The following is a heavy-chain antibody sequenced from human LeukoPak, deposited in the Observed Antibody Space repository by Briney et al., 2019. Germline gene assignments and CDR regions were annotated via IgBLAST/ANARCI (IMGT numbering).Heavy chain of an antibody. V-gene: IGHV3-30*18. CDR3: AKDQSGGLRLNAFDI. CDR2: ISYDGSNK. Sequence: GGSLRLSCAASGFTFSSYGMHWVRQAPGKGLEWVAVISYDGSNKYYADSVKGRFTISRDNSKNTLYLQMNSLRAEDTAVYYCAKDQSGGLRLNAFDIWGQGTMVTVSS. J-gene: IGHJ3*02. D-gene: IGHD2-15*01. CDR1: GFTFSSYG.